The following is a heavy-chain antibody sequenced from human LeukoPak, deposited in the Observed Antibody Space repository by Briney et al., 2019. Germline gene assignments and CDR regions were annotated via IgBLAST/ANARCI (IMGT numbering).Heavy chain of an antibody. CDR3: ASLVGDYGYWFDP. CDR2: IIPIFGTA. D-gene: IGHD4-17*01. CDR1: GGTFSSYA. Sequence: GSSVEVSCKASGGTFSSYAISWVRQAPGQGLEWMGGIIPIFGTANYAQKFQGRVTITTDESTSTAYMELSSLRSEDTAVYYCASLVGDYGYWFDPWGQGTLVTVSS. V-gene: IGHV1-69*05. J-gene: IGHJ5*02.